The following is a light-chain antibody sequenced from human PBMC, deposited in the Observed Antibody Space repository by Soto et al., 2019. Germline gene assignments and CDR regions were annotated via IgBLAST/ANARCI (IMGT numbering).Light chain of an antibody. V-gene: IGKV1-39*01. Sequence: DIQMTQSPSSLSASVGDRVTITCRASQSISTYLHWYQQKPGKAPNLLIYAASTLQSGVPSRFSGRGSGTDFTLTISSLQPEDFATYFCQHGYSTPLTFVGGTKVDIK. J-gene: IGKJ4*01. CDR3: QHGYSTPLT. CDR1: QSISTY. CDR2: AAS.